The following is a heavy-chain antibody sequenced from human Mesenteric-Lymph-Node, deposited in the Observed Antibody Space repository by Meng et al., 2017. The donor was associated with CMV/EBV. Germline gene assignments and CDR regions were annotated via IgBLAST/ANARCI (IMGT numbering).Heavy chain of an antibody. V-gene: IGHV3-7*04. CDR2: IKQDGSEK. J-gene: IGHJ3*02. CDR3: ARGDSGYDSGAFDI. CDR1: GFTFSSYW. D-gene: IGHD5-12*01. Sequence: GGSLRLSCAASGFTFSSYWMSWVRQAPGKGLEWVANIKQDGSEKYYVDSVKGRFTISRDNAKNSLYLQMNSLKAEDTAVYYCARGDSGYDSGAFDIWGQGTMVTVSS.